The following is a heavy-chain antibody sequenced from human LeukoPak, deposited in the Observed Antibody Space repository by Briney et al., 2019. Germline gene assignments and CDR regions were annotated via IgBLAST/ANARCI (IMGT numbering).Heavy chain of an antibody. CDR3: AGPLLTYYSDSSAYS. J-gene: IGHJ4*02. Sequence: SETLSLTRSVSGDSIRSSNSYCGWIRQPPGKGLEWIGIIYYSGSTSYNPSLKSRVTISIDTSKNQFSLKLSSVTAADTAVYYCAGPLLTYYSDSSAYSWGQGTLVTVSS. CDR2: IYYSGST. CDR1: GDSIRSSNSY. D-gene: IGHD3-22*01. V-gene: IGHV4-39*01.